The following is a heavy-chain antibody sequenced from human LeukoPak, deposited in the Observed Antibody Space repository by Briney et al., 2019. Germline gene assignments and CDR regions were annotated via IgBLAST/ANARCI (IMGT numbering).Heavy chain of an antibody. Sequence: GGSLRLSCAASGFTFSSYSMNWGRQAPGTGQDRVSSISSSSSYIYYSDSVKGRFTISRDNAKNSLYLQMNSLRAEDTAVYYCARSLRGAVATIRGYYYYYYYMDVWGKGTTVTVSS. CDR2: ISSSSSYI. V-gene: IGHV3-21*01. D-gene: IGHD6-19*01. CDR3: ARSLRGAVATIRGYYYYYYYMDV. CDR1: GFTFSSYS. J-gene: IGHJ6*03.